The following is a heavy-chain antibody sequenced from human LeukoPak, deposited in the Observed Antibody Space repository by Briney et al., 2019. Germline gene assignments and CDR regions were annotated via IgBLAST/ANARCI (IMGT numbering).Heavy chain of an antibody. CDR3: ARPYSYGYGVGAFDI. J-gene: IGHJ3*02. Sequence: GASVKVSCKASGYTFTSYYMHWVRQAPGQGLEWMGIINPSGGSTSYAQKFQGRVTMTRDTSTSTVYMELSSLRSEDTAVYYCARPYSYGYGVGAFDIWGQGTMVTVSS. CDR2: INPSGGST. D-gene: IGHD5-18*01. V-gene: IGHV1-46*01. CDR1: GYTFTSYY.